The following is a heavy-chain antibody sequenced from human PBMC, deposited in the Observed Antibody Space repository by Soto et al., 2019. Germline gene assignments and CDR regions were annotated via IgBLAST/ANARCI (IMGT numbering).Heavy chain of an antibody. J-gene: IGHJ6*02. D-gene: IGHD3-10*01. V-gene: IGHV3-48*03. CDR2: ISFSGSTI. Sequence: SFGASGCSVRDYGINCVRQAPGKGLEWIAHISFSGSTIYYADSVKGRFSISRDNSKNFLYLKMSGLRADDSAVYYCTRGAGFFYGVDVWGLGTTVTVSS. CDR3: TRGAGFFYGVDV. CDR1: GCSVRDYG.